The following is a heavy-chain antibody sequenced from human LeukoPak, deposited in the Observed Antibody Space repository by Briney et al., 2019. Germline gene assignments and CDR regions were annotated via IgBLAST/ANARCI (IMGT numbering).Heavy chain of an antibody. Sequence: PSETLSLTCTVWGRSISSYYWSWLRQPPGRGGEGIGYIYYSWSTNYHPSLKSRVTISVDTSKNQFSLKLSSLTAADTAVYSCARGQTGGANCGSYGMDVWGQGTMVTVSS. CDR2: IYYSWST. CDR3: ARGQTGGANCGSYGMDV. D-gene: IGHD4/OR15-4a*01. CDR1: GRSISSYY. J-gene: IGHJ6*02. V-gene: IGHV4-59*01.